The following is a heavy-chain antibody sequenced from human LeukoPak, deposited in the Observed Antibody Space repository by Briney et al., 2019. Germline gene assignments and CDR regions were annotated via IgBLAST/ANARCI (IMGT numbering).Heavy chain of an antibody. CDR1: GFTFSSYE. D-gene: IGHD6-19*01. J-gene: IGHJ4*02. CDR2: ISSSGSTI. CDR3: AKDTSSGWYGSQFDY. Sequence: GGSLRLSCAASGFTFSSYEMNWVRQAPGKGLEWVSYISSSGSTIYYADSVKGRFTISRVNSKNTLYLQMNSLRAEDTAVYYCAKDTSSGWYGSQFDYWGQGTLVTVSS. V-gene: IGHV3-48*03.